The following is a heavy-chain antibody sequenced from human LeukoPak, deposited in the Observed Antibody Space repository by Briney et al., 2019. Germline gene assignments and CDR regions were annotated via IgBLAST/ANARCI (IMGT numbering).Heavy chain of an antibody. CDR3: ARQAYDFWSGYSRPHFDY. D-gene: IGHD3-3*01. CDR1: GGSIGSYY. CDR2: IFYTGST. V-gene: IGHV4-59*01. J-gene: IGHJ4*02. Sequence: SETLSLTCTVSGGSIGSYYWSWIRQPPGKGLEWIGYIFYTGSTNYNSSLKSRVTISIDTSKNQFSLKLSSVTAADTAVYHCARQAYDFWSGYSRPHFDYWGQGTLVTVSS.